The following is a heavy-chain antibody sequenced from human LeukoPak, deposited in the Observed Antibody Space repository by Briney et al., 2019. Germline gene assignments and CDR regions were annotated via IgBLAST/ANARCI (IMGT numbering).Heavy chain of an antibody. CDR2: ISSSGSTI. CDR1: GFTFSNYY. J-gene: IGHJ6*03. D-gene: IGHD1-1*01. V-gene: IGHV3-11*01. CDR3: AREIRNDVPYYMDV. Sequence: GGALRLSCAASGFTFSNYYMSAIRQAPGKGLEGVSYISSSGSTIYYADSVKRRFTISRDNAKNSLYLQMNSLRAEDTAVYYCAREIRNDVPYYMDVWGKGTTVTVSS.